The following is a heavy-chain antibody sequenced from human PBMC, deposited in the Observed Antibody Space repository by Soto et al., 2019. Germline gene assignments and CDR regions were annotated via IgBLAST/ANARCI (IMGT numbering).Heavy chain of an antibody. V-gene: IGHV3-48*01. Sequence: EVHLVASGGGLVQPGGSLRLSCAASGFTFSSYSMNWVRQAPGKWLEWVSYISSSSSTIYYADSVKGRFTISRDNAKNSLDLQMDSLRAEDTAVYYCARDGPLITMVRGWGIEGVDAFDIWGQGTMVTVSS. J-gene: IGHJ3*02. CDR2: ISSSSSTI. D-gene: IGHD3-10*01. CDR1: GFTFSSYS. CDR3: ARDGPLITMVRGWGIEGVDAFDI.